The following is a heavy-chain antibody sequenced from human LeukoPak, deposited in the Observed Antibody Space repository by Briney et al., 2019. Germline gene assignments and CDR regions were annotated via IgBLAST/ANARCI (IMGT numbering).Heavy chain of an antibody. CDR3: ARERDGYNRAFDY. CDR1: GFTFSSYG. CDR2: ISYDGSNK. Sequence: AGGSLRLSCAASGFTFSSYGMHWVRQAPGKGLEWVAVISYDGSNKYYADSVKGRFTISRDNSKNTLYLQMNSLRAEDTAVYYCARERDGYNRAFDYWGQGTLVTVSS. D-gene: IGHD5-24*01. J-gene: IGHJ4*02. V-gene: IGHV3-30*03.